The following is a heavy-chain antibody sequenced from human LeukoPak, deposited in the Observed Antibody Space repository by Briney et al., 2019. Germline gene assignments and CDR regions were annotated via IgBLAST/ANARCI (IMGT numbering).Heavy chain of an antibody. D-gene: IGHD6-19*01. CDR1: GFTFDDYG. V-gene: IGHV3-9*01. CDR3: AKVDGYNSGWYDS. CDR2: ISWNSGNI. Sequence: GGSLRLSCAASGFTFDDYGMHWVRQPPGKGLEWVSGISWNSGNIGYADSVKGRFTISRDNAKNSLYLQMDILKPEDTAFYYCAKVDGYNSGWYDSWGQGTLLTVSS. J-gene: IGHJ5*01.